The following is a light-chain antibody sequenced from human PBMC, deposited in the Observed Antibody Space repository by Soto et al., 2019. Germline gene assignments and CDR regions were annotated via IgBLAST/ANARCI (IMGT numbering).Light chain of an antibody. CDR2: GAS. Sequence: EIVMTQSPATLSVSPGGRATLSCRASQSISDTLAWYQQKPCQAPRLLIHGASTRSTGFPARFSGSGSGTDFTLTISSLQSEDFAVYYCQKYNNWPWTFGQGTKVDIK. J-gene: IGKJ1*01. CDR3: QKYNNWPWT. V-gene: IGKV3-15*01. CDR1: QSISDT.